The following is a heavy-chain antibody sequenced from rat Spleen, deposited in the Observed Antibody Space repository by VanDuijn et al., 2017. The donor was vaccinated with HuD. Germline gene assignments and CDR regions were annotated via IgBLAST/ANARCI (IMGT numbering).Heavy chain of an antibody. D-gene: IGHD1-6*01. CDR1: GFSLTRYH. CDR3: ARDAGILRY. Sequence: QVQLKESGPGLVQPSQTLSLTCTVSGFSLTRYHVSWVRQPPGKGLEWMGLIWTGGSTVYNSLLKSRLIISRDISKSQVFLKMNSLQSEDTATYYCARDAGILRYWGQGVMVTVSS. CDR2: IWTGGST. V-gene: IGHV2-43*01. J-gene: IGHJ2*01.